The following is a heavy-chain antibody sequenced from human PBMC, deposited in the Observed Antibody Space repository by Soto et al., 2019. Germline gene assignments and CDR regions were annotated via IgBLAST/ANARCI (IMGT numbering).Heavy chain of an antibody. D-gene: IGHD2-15*01. Sequence: LSLTCAVYGGSFSGYYWSWIRQPPGKGLEWIGEINHSGSTNYNPSLKSRVTISVDTSKNQFSLKLSSVTAADTAVYYCARDGQLGYCSGGSCGGFDYWGQGTLVTVSS. CDR1: GGSFSGYY. J-gene: IGHJ4*02. CDR2: INHSGST. V-gene: IGHV4-34*01. CDR3: ARDGQLGYCSGGSCGGFDY.